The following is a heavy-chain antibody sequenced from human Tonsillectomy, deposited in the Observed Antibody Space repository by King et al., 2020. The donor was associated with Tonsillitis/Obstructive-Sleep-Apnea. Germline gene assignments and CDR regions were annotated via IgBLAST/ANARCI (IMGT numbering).Heavy chain of an antibody. Sequence: QLVQSGPEVKKPGESLKISCKGSGYKFTNYWIGWVRQMPGKGLEWMGIIYPGDSDTRYSPSFQGQVTISADKSITTAYLQWSSLKASDTAMYYCARHYIGPGSYFNISYWGQGTLVTVSA. CDR3: ARHYIGPGSYFNISY. D-gene: IGHD3-10*01. V-gene: IGHV5-51*01. CDR1: GYKFTNYW. CDR2: IYPGDSDT. J-gene: IGHJ4*02.